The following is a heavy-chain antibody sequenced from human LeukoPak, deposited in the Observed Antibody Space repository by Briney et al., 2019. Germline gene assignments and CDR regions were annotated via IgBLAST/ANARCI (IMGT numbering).Heavy chain of an antibody. V-gene: IGHV3-66*01. CDR2: IYSGGST. CDR3: ARDAGGYGMDV. Sequence: GGSLRLSCAASGFTVSTNYMSWVRQAPGKGLEWVSVIYSGGSTYSADSAKGRFTIYRDNSKNTLYLQMNSLRAEDTAVYYCARDAGGYGMDVWGQGTTVTVSS. J-gene: IGHJ6*02. D-gene: IGHD2-8*02. CDR1: GFTVSTNY.